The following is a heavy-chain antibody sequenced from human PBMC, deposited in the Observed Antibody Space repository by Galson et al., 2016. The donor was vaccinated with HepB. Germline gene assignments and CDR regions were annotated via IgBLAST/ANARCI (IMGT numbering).Heavy chain of an antibody. Sequence: SLRLSCAASGFNFSSYGMHWVRQAPGKGLEWLAIISYDGSKKYFADSVQGRFTISRDNSKNTLYLQMNSLRPEDTAVYYCARAGPNSFVSSFFCVLDYWGQGTLVTVSS. V-gene: IGHV3-30*03. D-gene: IGHD3-22*01. CDR2: ISYDGSKK. J-gene: IGHJ4*02. CDR3: ARAGPNSFVSSFFCVLDY. CDR1: GFNFSSYG.